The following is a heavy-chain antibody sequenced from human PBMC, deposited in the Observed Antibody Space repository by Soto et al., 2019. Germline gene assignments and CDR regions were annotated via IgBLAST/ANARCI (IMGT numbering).Heavy chain of an antibody. J-gene: IGHJ3*01. CDR3: ARLLNEVATCREDAFDL. CDR2: ISTFNGKT. CDR1: RYTLTSHG. V-gene: IGHV1-18*01. Sequence: QSQLMQSGGDVKTPGASLKVSCTTSRYTLTSHGIAWVRQSPGQGLEWMGWISTFNGKTYYAQKFQGRVTMTAETYTSTVHMELRSLRSDDTGVYYCARLLNEVATCREDAFDLWGPGPKVTLSS. D-gene: IGHD2-15*01.